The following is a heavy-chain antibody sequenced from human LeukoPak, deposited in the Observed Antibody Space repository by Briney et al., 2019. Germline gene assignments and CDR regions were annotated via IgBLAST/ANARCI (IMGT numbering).Heavy chain of an antibody. CDR2: TNSDGSST. CDR3: AGACSGSYYDY. CDR1: GFTFSSYW. Sequence: GGSLRLSCAASGFTFSSYWMHWVRQAPGKGLVWVSRTNSDGSSTSYADSVKGRFTISRDNAKNTLYLQMNSLRAEDTAVYYCAGACSGSYYDYWGQGTLVTVSS. J-gene: IGHJ4*02. V-gene: IGHV3-74*01. D-gene: IGHD1-26*01.